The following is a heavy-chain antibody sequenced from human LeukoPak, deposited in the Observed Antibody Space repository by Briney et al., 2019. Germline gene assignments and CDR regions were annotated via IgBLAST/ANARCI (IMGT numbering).Heavy chain of an antibody. CDR1: GGSISTGTDY. Sequence: SQTLSLTCTVSGGSISTGTDYGSWIRQPAGKGLEWIGRIYTSGSTNYNPSLKSRVTISVDTSKNQFSLKLSSVTAADTAVYYCARESLGPPYYFDYWGQGTLVTVSS. CDR2: IYTSGST. V-gene: IGHV4-61*02. J-gene: IGHJ4*02. CDR3: ARESLGPPYYFDY. D-gene: IGHD1-26*01.